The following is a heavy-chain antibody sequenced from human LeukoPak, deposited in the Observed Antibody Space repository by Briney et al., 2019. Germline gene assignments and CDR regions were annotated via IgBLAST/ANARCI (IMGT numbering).Heavy chain of an antibody. V-gene: IGHV3-74*01. D-gene: IGHD2-2*01. CDR1: GFTFSKYW. CDR3: ARDRYPAAREFDY. CDR2: LDTDGSDT. J-gene: IGHJ4*02. Sequence: GGSLRLSCAASGFTFSKYWMHWVRQAPGKGLVWVSRLDTDGSDTSYADSVKGRFTISRDSAKNTLYLQMNNLRAEDTAMYYCARDRYPAAREFDYWGQGTLVTVSS.